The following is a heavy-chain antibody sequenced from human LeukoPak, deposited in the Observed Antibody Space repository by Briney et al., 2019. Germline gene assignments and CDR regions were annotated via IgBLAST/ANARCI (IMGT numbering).Heavy chain of an antibody. CDR1: RGSISNYY. J-gene: IGHJ4*02. CDR3: ARENWNYGSPSPLDY. CDR2: IYNSGST. V-gene: IGHV4-4*07. D-gene: IGHD1-7*01. Sequence: SETLSLTCTVSRGSISNYYWSWIRQPAGKGLEWIGRIYNSGSTDYNPSLKSRVSMSVDTSKHQFSLKLRSVTAADTAVYYCARENWNYGSPSPLDYWGQGTLVTVSS.